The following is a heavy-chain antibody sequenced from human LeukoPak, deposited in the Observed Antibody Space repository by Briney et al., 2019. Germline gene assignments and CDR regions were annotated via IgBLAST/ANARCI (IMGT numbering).Heavy chain of an antibody. CDR2: ISSSGTSI. Sequence: GGSLRLSCAASGFTFGDYYMSWIRQAPGKGLEWFSYISSSGTSIDYVDPVKGRFTIYRDNVQKSLYLQMNSLRAEDTAVYYCARGRGGAHDAFDIWGQGTMVTVSS. V-gene: IGHV3-11*01. CDR1: GFTFGDYY. J-gene: IGHJ3*02. CDR3: ARGRGGAHDAFDI. D-gene: IGHD3-16*01.